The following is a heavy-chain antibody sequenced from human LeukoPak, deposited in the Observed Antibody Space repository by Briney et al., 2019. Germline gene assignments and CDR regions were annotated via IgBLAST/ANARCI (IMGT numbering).Heavy chain of an antibody. D-gene: IGHD3-3*01. CDR3: ARLWSGYRPPDF. Sequence: SETLSLTCTVSCGSISGDSYYLGWIRQPPGKGLEWIGSIYYSGSTYYNPSIRSRVPISVDTSKSQISLKLRSVTAADTAMYYCARLWSGYRPPDFWGQGTLVTVSS. CDR2: IYYSGST. V-gene: IGHV4-39*01. J-gene: IGHJ4*02. CDR1: CGSISGDSYY.